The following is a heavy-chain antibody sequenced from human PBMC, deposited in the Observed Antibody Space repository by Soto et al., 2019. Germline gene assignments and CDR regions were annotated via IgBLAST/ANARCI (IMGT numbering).Heavy chain of an antibody. V-gene: IGHV3-48*02. D-gene: IGHD3-10*01. Sequence: XGSLIVSWASSGITFSSYSMNLVLQAPGKGLEWVSYISSSSSTIYYADSVKGRFTISRDNAKNSLYLQMNSLRDEDTAVYYCARGRWFGESNDYWGQGTLVTVSS. CDR1: GITFSSYS. J-gene: IGHJ4*02. CDR2: ISSSSSTI. CDR3: ARGRWFGESNDY.